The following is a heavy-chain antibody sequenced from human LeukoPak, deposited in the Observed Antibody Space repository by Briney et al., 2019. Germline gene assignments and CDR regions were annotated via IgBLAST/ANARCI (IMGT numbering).Heavy chain of an antibody. CDR3: ARVGILWFGDSSGAFDI. D-gene: IGHD3-10*01. CDR1: GGSISSYY. J-gene: IGHJ3*02. CDR2: IYYSGST. Sequence: KPSETLSLTCTVSGGSISSYYWSWIRQPPGQGLEWIGYIYYSGSTNYNPSLKSRVTISVDTSKNQFSLKLSSVTAADTAVYYCARVGILWFGDSSGAFDIWGQGTVVTVSS. V-gene: IGHV4-59*01.